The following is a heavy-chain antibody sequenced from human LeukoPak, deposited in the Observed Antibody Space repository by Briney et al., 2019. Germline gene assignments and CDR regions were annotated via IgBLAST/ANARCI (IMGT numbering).Heavy chain of an antibody. Sequence: GGSLRLSCAASGFTFSSPAMSWVRQAPGKGLEWVAAISDTGRLSYCADSVNGRFTISRDNSKNTLSLQMNSLRAEDTAVYYCARERRPYGWFDPWGQGTLVTVSS. CDR2: ISDTGRLS. V-gene: IGHV3-23*01. CDR3: ARERRPYGWFDP. J-gene: IGHJ5*02. CDR1: GFTFSSPA. D-gene: IGHD4-17*01.